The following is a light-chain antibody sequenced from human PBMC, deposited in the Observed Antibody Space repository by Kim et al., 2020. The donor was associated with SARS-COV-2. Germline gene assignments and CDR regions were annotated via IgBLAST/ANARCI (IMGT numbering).Light chain of an antibody. V-gene: IGLV1-47*01. CDR1: SPNIGSNS. CDR2: RNN. J-gene: IGLJ2*01. Sequence: GQRVTVSCSGGSPNIGSNSIYWYQQLPGTAPKLLIYRNNPRPSGVPDRFSGSKYVTSASLAISGLRSEDEADYYCAAWDDDLSGVVFGGGTKLTVL. CDR3: AAWDDDLSGVV.